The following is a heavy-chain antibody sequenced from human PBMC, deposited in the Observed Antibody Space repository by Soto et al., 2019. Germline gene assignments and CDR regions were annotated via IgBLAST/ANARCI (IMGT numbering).Heavy chain of an antibody. CDR1: GFTFGVYA. Sequence: PGGSLRLSCIVTGFTFGVYAMSWFRQAPGKGLEWVGFIRSKVYGGTTDYAASMKGRFTISRDDSKNTLFLQMNSLRVEDAAVYYCARDTYYYDTSGYYYANWGLGTLVTVSS. D-gene: IGHD3-22*01. CDR2: IRSKVYGGTT. V-gene: IGHV3-49*03. J-gene: IGHJ4*02. CDR3: ARDTYYYDTSGYYYAN.